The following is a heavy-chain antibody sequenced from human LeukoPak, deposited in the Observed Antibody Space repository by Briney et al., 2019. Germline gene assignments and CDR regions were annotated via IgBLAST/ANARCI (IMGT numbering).Heavy chain of an antibody. J-gene: IGHJ3*02. Sequence: PSETLSLTCAVSGVSISSGGYSWNWIRQPPGKGLEWIGYIYHSGSTYYDPSLKSRATISVDRSKNQFSLKLSSVTAADTAIYYCARDSDTVTAAAAFDIWGQGTMVTVSS. CDR2: IYHSGST. D-gene: IGHD4-11*01. CDR3: ARDSDTVTAAAAFDI. V-gene: IGHV4-30-2*01. CDR1: GVSISSGGYS.